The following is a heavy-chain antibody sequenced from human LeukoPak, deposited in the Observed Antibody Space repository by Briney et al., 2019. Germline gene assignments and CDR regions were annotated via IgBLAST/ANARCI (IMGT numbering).Heavy chain of an antibody. D-gene: IGHD6-6*01. CDR3: ARGSPTSRPVFDF. J-gene: IGHJ4*02. CDR1: GFTFSDHY. CDR2: SRNKENSYTT. V-gene: IGHV3-72*01. Sequence: GGSLRLSCAASGFTFSDHYMDWVRQAPGKGLEWVGRSRNKENSYTTEYAASVKGRFTVSRDGSAYLLYLQMTSLTTEDTAVYYCARGSPTSRPVFDFWGQGILVTVSS.